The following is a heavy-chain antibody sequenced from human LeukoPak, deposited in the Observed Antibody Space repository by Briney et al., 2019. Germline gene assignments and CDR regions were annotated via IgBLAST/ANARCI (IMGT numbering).Heavy chain of an antibody. V-gene: IGHV4-61*02. CDR3: ARADSYGWEGYFDY. CDR2: IYTNGST. J-gene: IGHJ4*02. Sequence: SQTLSLTCTVSGGSISSGSYYWSWIRQPAGKGLEWIGRIYTNGSTNYNPSLKSRVTISVDTSKNQFSLKLSSVTAADTAVYYCARADSYGWEGYFDYWGQGTLVTVSS. CDR1: GGSISSGSYY. D-gene: IGHD5-18*01.